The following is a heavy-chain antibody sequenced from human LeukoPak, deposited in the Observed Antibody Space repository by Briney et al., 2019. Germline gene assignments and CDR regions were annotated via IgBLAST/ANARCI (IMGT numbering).Heavy chain of an antibody. CDR3: ARDIPLLFRYYYDSSGYKPFDY. CDR2: ISAYNGNT. J-gene: IGHJ4*02. Sequence: ASVKVSCKASGYTFTSYGISWVRQAPGQGLEWMGLISAYNGNTNYAQELQGRVTMTTDTSTSTAYMELRSLRSDDTAVYYCARDIPLLFRYYYDSSGYKPFDYWGQGTLVTVSS. D-gene: IGHD3-22*01. V-gene: IGHV1-18*01. CDR1: GYTFTSYG.